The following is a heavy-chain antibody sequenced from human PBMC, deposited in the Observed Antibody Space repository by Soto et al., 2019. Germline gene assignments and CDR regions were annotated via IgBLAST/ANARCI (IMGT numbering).Heavy chain of an antibody. J-gene: IGHJ6*02. CDR3: AMVDLYVTPSPHYV. D-gene: IGHD3-16*01. CDR2: ISPYTGNT. Sequence: QVQLEQSGDEVKKPGASVKVSCKASGYIFVNYGIAWVRQAPGQGLEWLGWISPYTGNTYYATKFQGRLTLTTDTSTSTAFMDLGSLTSANTAVYYCAMVDLYVTPSPHYVWGQGTTVTVSS. CDR1: GYIFVNYG. V-gene: IGHV1-18*01.